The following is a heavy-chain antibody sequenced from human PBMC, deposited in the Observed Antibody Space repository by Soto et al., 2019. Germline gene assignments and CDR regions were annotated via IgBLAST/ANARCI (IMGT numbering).Heavy chain of an antibody. V-gene: IGHV4-30-4*01. J-gene: IGHJ6*02. CDR3: ARDRQSEIVAMLASTGMAV. D-gene: IGHD5-12*01. CDR2: IYDSETT. Sequence: QVQLQESGPGLVKPSQTLSLTCTVSGGSINSDDSYWSWLRQPPGRGLEWIGYIYDSETTYYNPSLKSRVTISVATSKNQFSLRLNSVTAADTAVYYCARDRQSEIVAMLASTGMAVWGQGTTVIVSS. CDR1: GGSINSDDSY.